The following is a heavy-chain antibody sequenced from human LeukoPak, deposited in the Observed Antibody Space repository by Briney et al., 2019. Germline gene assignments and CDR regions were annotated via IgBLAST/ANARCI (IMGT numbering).Heavy chain of an antibody. V-gene: IGHV4-59*01. CDR2: IYYSGST. CDR3: AGMRKIQLFDY. D-gene: IGHD4-11*01. Sequence: PSETLSLTCTVSGGSISSYYWSWIRQPPGKGLEWIGYIYYSGSTNYNPSLKSRVTISVDTSKNHFFLKLSSVTAADTAVYYCAGMRKIQLFDYWGQGTLVTVSS. J-gene: IGHJ4*02. CDR1: GGSISSYY.